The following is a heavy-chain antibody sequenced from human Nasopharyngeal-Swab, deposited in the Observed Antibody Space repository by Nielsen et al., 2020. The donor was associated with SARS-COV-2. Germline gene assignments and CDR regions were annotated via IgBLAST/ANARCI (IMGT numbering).Heavy chain of an antibody. CDR2: ISYDGSNK. CDR1: GFTFSSYG. V-gene: IGHV3-30*18. J-gene: IGHJ4*02. CDR3: AKDTGIADDSFDY. D-gene: IGHD6-13*01. Sequence: GGSLRLSCAASGFTFSSYGMHWVRQAPGKGLEWVAVISYDGSNKYYADSVKGRFTISRDNSKNTLYLQMNSLRAEDTAVYYCAKDTGIADDSFDYWGQGTLVTVSS.